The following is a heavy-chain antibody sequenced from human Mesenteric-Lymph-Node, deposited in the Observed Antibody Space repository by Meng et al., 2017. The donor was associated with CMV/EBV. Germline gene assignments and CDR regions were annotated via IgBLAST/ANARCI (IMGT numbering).Heavy chain of an antibody. Sequence: SETLSLTCAVSGASISNNYWSWIRQSPGKGLEWIGYIYSSGTTNYNPSFKSRVAMSVDTSKNQFTLNLRSVTAADTAVYYCARVGDYGGNLMHFDYWGQGTLVTVSS. CDR3: ARVGDYGGNLMHFDY. V-gene: IGHV4-59*01. CDR1: GASISNNY. D-gene: IGHD4-23*01. CDR2: IYSSGTT. J-gene: IGHJ4*02.